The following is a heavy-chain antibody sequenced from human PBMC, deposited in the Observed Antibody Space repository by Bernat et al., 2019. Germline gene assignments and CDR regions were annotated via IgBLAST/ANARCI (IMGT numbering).Heavy chain of an antibody. CDR1: GFTFSTYG. CDR3: AKDRATSGRGSDFDF. V-gene: IGHV3-33*06. D-gene: IGHD2-15*01. J-gene: IGHJ4*02. CDR2: IWHDGSST. Sequence: QVQLVESGAGVVQPGRSLRLSCAASGFTFSTYGMHWVRQAPGKGLEWVGIIWHDGSSTYYADSVKGRFTFSRDNSRNMLYLQMNSLRAEDTAVYYCAKDRATSGRGSDFDFLGQGTVVTVSS.